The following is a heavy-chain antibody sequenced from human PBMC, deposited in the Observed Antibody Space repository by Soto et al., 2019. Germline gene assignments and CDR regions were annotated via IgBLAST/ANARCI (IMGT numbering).Heavy chain of an antibody. V-gene: IGHV4-34*01. CDR2: INDTGNI. CDR3: ARGLILWFGELSRRGGYYYYMDV. D-gene: IGHD3-10*01. Sequence: QVQLQQWGAGLLKPSETLSLTCAVYGGSFSGYQWTWIRQTPGKGLEWIGEINDTGNINYNPSLQSRVTIFIDTPKKQISLKLSSVTAADTAVYYCARGLILWFGELSRRGGYYYYMDVWGQGTTVTVSS. CDR1: GGSFSGYQ. J-gene: IGHJ6*03.